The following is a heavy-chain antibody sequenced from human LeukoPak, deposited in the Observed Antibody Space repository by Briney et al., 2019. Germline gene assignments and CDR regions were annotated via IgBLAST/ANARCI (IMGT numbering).Heavy chain of an antibody. CDR3: ATPAYRGRGGFEY. CDR1: GFTFSSYA. J-gene: IGHJ4*02. V-gene: IGHV3-23*01. D-gene: IGHD1-26*01. CDR2: VSGTTGNT. Sequence: PGGSLRLSCAASGFTFSSYAMFWVRQAPGQGLAWVSAVSGTTGNTYYADSVKGRFTISRDNSKNTVYLQMDSLRVDDTAVYYCATPAYRGRGGFEYWGQGTLVTVSS.